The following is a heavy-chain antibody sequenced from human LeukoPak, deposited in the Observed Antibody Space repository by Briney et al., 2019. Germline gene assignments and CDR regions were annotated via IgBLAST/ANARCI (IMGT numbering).Heavy chain of an antibody. V-gene: IGHV3-23*01. CDR3: AKDSAIFDY. CDR2: ISGSGGST. Sequence: GGSLRLSCVTSGFTFSDYALSWVRQAPGKGLEWVSTISGSGGSTYYADSVKGRFTISRDNSKNTLYLQMSSLRAEDTAMYYCAKDSAIFDYWGQGTLVTVSS. J-gene: IGHJ4*02. CDR1: GFTFSDYA.